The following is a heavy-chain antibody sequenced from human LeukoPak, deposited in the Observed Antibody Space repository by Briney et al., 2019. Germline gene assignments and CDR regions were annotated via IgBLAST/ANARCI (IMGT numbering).Heavy chain of an antibody. J-gene: IGHJ6*03. Sequence: ASVKVSCKASGSTFIDYNIQWVRQAPGQGLEWMGIINPSGGSTSYAQKFQGRVTMTRDMSTSTVYMELSSLRSEDTAVYYCARDRGYSGYDSVRHYYMDVWGKGTTVTVSS. CDR2: INPSGGST. CDR3: ARDRGYSGYDSVRHYYMDV. D-gene: IGHD5-12*01. CDR1: GSTFIDYN. V-gene: IGHV1-46*01.